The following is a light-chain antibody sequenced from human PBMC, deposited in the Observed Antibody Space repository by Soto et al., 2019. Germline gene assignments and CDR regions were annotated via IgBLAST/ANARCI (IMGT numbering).Light chain of an antibody. Sequence: QAALTQPASVSVSPGQSITISCTGTSSDVGGYNYVSWYQQHPGKAPKLMIYEVSNRPSGVSNRFSGSKSGNTASLTISGLQAEDEADYYCSSYTSISTPYVFGTVTKV. V-gene: IGLV2-14*01. CDR1: SSDVGGYNY. CDR3: SSYTSISTPYV. CDR2: EVS. J-gene: IGLJ1*01.